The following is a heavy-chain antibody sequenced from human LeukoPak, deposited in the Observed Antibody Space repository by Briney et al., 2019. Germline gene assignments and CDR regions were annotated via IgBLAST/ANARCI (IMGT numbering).Heavy chain of an antibody. CDR3: AADRDSQQWLAFDY. CDR1: GGTFSSYA. CDR2: IIPILGIT. J-gene: IGHJ4*02. D-gene: IGHD6-19*01. Sequence: ASVKVSCKASGGTFSSYAISWVRQAPGQGLEWMGRIIPILGITNYAQKFQGRVTITADKSTSTAYMELSSLRSEDTAVYYCAADRDSQQWLAFDYWGQGTLVTVSS. V-gene: IGHV1-69*04.